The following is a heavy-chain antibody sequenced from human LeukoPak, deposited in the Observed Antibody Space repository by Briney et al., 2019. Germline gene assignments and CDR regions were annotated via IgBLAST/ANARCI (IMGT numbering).Heavy chain of an antibody. Sequence: SETLSLTCAVYGGSFSGYYWSWIRQPPGKGLEWIAEIYHSGSTNYSPSLKSRVTISVDKSKNQFSLKLSSVTAADTAVYYCASGRVGATNFDYWGQGTLVTVSS. J-gene: IGHJ4*02. D-gene: IGHD1-26*01. CDR2: IYHSGST. CDR3: ASGRVGATNFDY. CDR1: GGSFSGYY. V-gene: IGHV4-34*01.